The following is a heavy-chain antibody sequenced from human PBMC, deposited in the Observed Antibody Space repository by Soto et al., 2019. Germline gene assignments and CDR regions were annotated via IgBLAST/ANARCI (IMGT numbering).Heavy chain of an antibody. Sequence: PSETLSLTCAVYGGSFSGYYWSWIRQPPGKGLEWIGEINHSGSTNYNPSLKSRVTISVDTSKNQFSLRLSSVTAADTAVYYCARDEDYGSGSSNGMDVWGQGTTIT. V-gene: IGHV4-34*01. CDR3: ARDEDYGSGSSNGMDV. CDR2: INHSGST. J-gene: IGHJ6*02. CDR1: GGSFSGYY. D-gene: IGHD3-10*01.